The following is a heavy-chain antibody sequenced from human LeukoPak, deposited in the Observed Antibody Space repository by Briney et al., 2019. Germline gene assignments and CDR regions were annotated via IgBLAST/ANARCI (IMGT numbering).Heavy chain of an antibody. CDR2: IYHGGST. V-gene: IGHV4-30-2*01. D-gene: IGHD6-13*01. Sequence: PSQTLSLTCAVSGGSISSGGYSWSWIRQPPGKGLEWIGYIYHGGSTYYNPSLKSRVTISVDRSKNQFSLKLSSVTAADTAVYYCARRRYSSSWYYFDYWGQGTLVTVSS. CDR3: ARRRYSSSWYYFDY. CDR1: GGSISSGGYS. J-gene: IGHJ4*02.